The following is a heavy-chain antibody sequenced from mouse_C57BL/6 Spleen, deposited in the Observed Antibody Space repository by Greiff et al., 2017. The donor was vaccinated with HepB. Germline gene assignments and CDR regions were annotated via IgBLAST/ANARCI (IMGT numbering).Heavy chain of an antibody. CDR1: GYTFTDYE. Sequence: QVQLKQSGAELVRPGASVTLSCKASGYTFTDYEMHWVKQTPVHGLEWIGAIDPETGGTAYNQKFKGKAILTADKSSSTAYMELRSLTSEDSAVYYCTRLTTMITTGFAYWGQGTLVTVSA. V-gene: IGHV1-15*01. CDR2: IDPETGGT. D-gene: IGHD2-4*01. J-gene: IGHJ3*01. CDR3: TRLTTMITTGFAY.